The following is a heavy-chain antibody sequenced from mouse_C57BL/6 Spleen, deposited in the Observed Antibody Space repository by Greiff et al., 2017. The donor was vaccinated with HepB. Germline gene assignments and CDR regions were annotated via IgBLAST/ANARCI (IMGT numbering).Heavy chain of an antibody. CDR1: GYAFSSSW. D-gene: IGHD2-4*01. CDR3: ARERLPYYFDY. Sequence: VQLQQSGPELVKPGASVKISCKASGYAFSSSWMNWVKQRPGKGLEWIGRIYPGDGDINYNGKFKGKATLTADKSSSTAYMQLSSLTSEDSAVYFCARERLPYYFDYWGQGTTLTVSS. V-gene: IGHV1-82*01. J-gene: IGHJ2*01. CDR2: IYPGDGDI.